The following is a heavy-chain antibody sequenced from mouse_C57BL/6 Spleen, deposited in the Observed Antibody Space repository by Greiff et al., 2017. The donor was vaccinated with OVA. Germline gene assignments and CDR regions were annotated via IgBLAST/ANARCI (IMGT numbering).Heavy chain of an antibody. CDR3: ARSRGTTVVATTYYFDY. CDR2: IYPRSGNT. J-gene: IGHJ2*01. Sequence: SGAELARPGASVKLSCKASGYTFTSYGISWVKQRTGQGLEWIGEIYPRSGNTYYNEKFKGKATLTADKSSSTAYMELRSLTSEDSAVYFCARSRGTTVVATTYYFDYWGQGTTLTVSS. D-gene: IGHD1-1*01. V-gene: IGHV1-81*01. CDR1: GYTFTSYG.